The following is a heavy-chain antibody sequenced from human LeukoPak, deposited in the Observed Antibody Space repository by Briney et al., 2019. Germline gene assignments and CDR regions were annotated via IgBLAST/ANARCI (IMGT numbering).Heavy chain of an antibody. CDR1: GYTFTSYY. CDR2: INPSGGST. CDR3: ARGGPIAARYFDY. D-gene: IGHD6-6*01. J-gene: IGHJ4*02. V-gene: IGHV1-46*01. Sequence: ASVDVSCKASGYTFTSYYMHSVRQAPGQGGECMGIINPSGGSTSYAQKFQGRVTMTRDTSTSTVYMELSSLRSEDTAVYYCARGGPIAARYFDYWGQGTLVTVSS.